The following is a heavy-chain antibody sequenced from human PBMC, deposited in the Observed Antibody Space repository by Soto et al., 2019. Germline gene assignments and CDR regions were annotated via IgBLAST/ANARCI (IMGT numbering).Heavy chain of an antibody. CDR2: INPNSGGT. Sequence: GASVKVSCKASGYTFTGYYMHWVRQAPGQGLEWMGWINPNSGGTNYAQKFQGWVTMTRDTSISTAYMELSRLRSEDTAVYYCARMIIAARPQVGSSYYGMDVWGQGTTVTVSS. V-gene: IGHV1-2*04. J-gene: IGHJ6*02. D-gene: IGHD6-6*01. CDR1: GYTFTGYY. CDR3: ARMIIAARPQVGSSYYGMDV.